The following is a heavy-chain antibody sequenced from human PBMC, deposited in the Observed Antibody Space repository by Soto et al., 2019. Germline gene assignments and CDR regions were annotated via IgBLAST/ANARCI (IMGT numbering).Heavy chain of an antibody. CDR2: IKQDGRQH. CDR3: ARDHMNVWKFDY. V-gene: IGHV3-7*01. D-gene: IGHD1-1*01. CDR1: GFTFSNYW. Sequence: EVQLVESGGGLVQPGGSLRLSCAASGFTFSNYWMSWVRQAPGKGLEWVAYIKQDGRQHYYVDSVKGRFTTSRDNTKNSVYLQMNSPRAEDTAVYYCARDHMNVWKFDYWGRGTLVTTSS. J-gene: IGHJ4*02.